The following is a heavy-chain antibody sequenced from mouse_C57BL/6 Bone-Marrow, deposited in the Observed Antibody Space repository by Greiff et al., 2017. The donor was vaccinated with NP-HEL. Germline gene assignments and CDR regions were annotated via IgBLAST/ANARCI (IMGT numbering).Heavy chain of an antibody. D-gene: IGHD2-4*01. CDR2: IDPEDGDT. CDR1: GFNIKDYY. CDR3: TRLRRPVYYAMDY. Sequence: EVQLQQSGAELVRPGASVKLSCTASGFNIKDYYMHWVKQRPEQGLEWIGRIDPEDGDTEYAPKFQGKATMTADTSSNTAYLQLSSLTSEDTAVYYCTRLRRPVYYAMDYWGQGTSVTVSS. V-gene: IGHV14-1*01. J-gene: IGHJ4*01.